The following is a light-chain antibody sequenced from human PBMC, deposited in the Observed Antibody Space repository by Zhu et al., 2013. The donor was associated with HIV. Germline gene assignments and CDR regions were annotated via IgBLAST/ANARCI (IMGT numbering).Light chain of an antibody. CDR1: QDISNY. J-gene: IGKJ1*01. Sequence: DIQMTQSPSSLSASVGDRVTITCQASQDISNYLNWYQQKPGKAPKLLIYDASNLETGVPSRFSGSGSGTDFTFTISSLQPEDFAVYYCQHMXXXTFGRRDQRW. CDR3: QHMXXXT. CDR2: DAS. V-gene: IGKV1-33*01.